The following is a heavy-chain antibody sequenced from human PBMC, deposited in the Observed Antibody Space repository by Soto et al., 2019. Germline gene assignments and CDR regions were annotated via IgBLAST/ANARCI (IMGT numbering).Heavy chain of an antibody. Sequence: QVQLVQSGAEVKKPGASVKVACKASGYIFTGYFIHWVRQAPGQGLEWMGWINPDSGDTKYAQNFQGRVTMTGDTSISTVYMELNRLRSDDAAVYYCARGRRDIEATIRWDYWGQGTLVTVSS. CDR2: INPDSGDT. CDR1: GYIFTGYF. D-gene: IGHD5-12*01. V-gene: IGHV1-2*02. CDR3: ARGRRDIEATIRWDY. J-gene: IGHJ4*02.